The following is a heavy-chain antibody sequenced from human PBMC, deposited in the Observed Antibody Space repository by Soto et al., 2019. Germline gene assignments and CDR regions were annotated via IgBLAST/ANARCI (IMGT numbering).Heavy chain of an antibody. V-gene: IGHV4-59*01. J-gene: IGHJ4*02. D-gene: IGHD5-12*01. CDR3: ARGKRASGYYRDDY. CDR1: GDSMNNYY. Sequence: QVQLQESGPGLVKPSETLSLTCTVSGDSMNNYYWTWIRQPPGKGLEWIGYIYSSGGTIYSPSLRGRLTISIDPSESQFSLKLTSVTAADTAVYYCARGKRASGYYRDDYLGQGTLVTVSS. CDR2: IYSSGGT.